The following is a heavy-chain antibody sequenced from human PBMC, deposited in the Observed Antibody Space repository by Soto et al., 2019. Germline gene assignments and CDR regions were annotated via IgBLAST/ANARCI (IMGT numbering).Heavy chain of an antibody. V-gene: IGHV3-64D*06. CDR2: ISGQGDRT. CDR1: VFTFSKLA. CDR3: VRGSISAALRTTSFWF. Sequence: GGSLLVSCSSSVFTFSKLAMYWVRQAPGKALEYVSGISGQGDRTNYADFVKGRFSIARDNSNNTLHLQLISLKTEDTAVYYCVRGSISAALRTTSFWFWGQGARFTVSS. D-gene: IGHD2-15*01. J-gene: IGHJ4*02.